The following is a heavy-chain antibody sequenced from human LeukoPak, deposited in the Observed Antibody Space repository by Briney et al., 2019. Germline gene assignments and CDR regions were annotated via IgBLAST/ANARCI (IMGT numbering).Heavy chain of an antibody. J-gene: IGHJ4*02. Sequence: GRSLRLSCAASGFTFSTYGMNWVRQAPGKGLEWLSYITISSSTVYYADSVKGRFTISRDNAKNSLYLQMNSLRDEDTAVYYCARDSPSYGSGSYYIDYWGQGTLVTVSS. CDR3: ARDSPSYGSGSYYIDY. CDR2: ITISSSTV. V-gene: IGHV3-48*02. D-gene: IGHD3-10*01. CDR1: GFTFSTYG.